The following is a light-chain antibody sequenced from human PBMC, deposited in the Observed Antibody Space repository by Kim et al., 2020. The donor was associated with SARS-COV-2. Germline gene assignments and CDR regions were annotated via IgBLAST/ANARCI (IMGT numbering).Light chain of an antibody. CDR3: QQYYSDPYT. CDR2: KAS. CDR1: ERISKW. J-gene: IGKJ2*01. Sequence: DIQMTQSPSTLSASIGDRVTITCRASERISKWLAWYQQKPGKAPNLLIYKASSLKSGVPSRFSGTGSGTDFTLTISSLQPDDSATYFCQQYYSDPYTFGQGTKVDIK. V-gene: IGKV1-5*03.